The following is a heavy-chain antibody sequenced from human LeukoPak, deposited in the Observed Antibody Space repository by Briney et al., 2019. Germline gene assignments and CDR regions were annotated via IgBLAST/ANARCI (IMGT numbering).Heavy chain of an antibody. V-gene: IGHV4-61*02. CDR3: ARDSCGGDCPFDP. D-gene: IGHD2-21*02. CDR1: GGSISSGSYY. Sequence: PSETLSLTCTVSGGSISSGSYYWSWIRQPAGKGLEWIGRIYTSGSTNYNPSLKSRVTISVDTSKNQFSLKLSSVTAADTAVYYCARDSCGGDCPFDPWGQGTLVTVSS. J-gene: IGHJ5*02. CDR2: IYTSGST.